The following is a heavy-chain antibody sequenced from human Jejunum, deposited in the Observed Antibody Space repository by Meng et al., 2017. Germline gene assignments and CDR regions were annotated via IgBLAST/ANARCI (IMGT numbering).Heavy chain of an antibody. D-gene: IGHD3-10*01. V-gene: IGHV3-23*01. CDR2: VSYRGDST. CDR3: ARTRGVRGLDY. CDR1: GFTFSSDV. J-gene: IGHJ4*02. Sequence: GGSLRLSCGASGFTFSSDVMSWVRQAPGKGLEWVSSVSYRGDSTYYADSVKGRFTISRDNSKNTVDLHMNSLRAEDTAVYYCARTRGVRGLDYWGPGTLVTVSS.